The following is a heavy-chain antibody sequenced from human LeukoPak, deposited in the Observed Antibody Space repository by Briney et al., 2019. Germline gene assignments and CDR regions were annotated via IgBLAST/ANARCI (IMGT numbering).Heavy chain of an antibody. Sequence: ASVKVSCKASGYTFTSYYMHWVRQAPGQGLEWMGWINPNSGGTNYAQKFQGRVTMTRDTSISTAYMELSRLRSDDTAVYYCASRPGSWCSSTSCATDYWGQGTLVTVSS. J-gene: IGHJ4*02. CDR1: GYTFTSYY. CDR3: ASRPGSWCSSTSCATDY. CDR2: INPNSGGT. V-gene: IGHV1-2*02. D-gene: IGHD2-2*01.